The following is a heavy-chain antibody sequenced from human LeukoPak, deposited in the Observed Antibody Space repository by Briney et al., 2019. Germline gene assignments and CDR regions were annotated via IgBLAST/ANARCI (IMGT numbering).Heavy chain of an antibody. CDR2: ISYDGNNK. CDR3: AKDSYGMDV. CDR1: GFTFSDYG. J-gene: IGHJ6*02. Sequence: GGSLRLSCAASGFTFSDYGMHWVRQAPGKGLEWVAVISYDGNNKCYADSVKGRFTISRDNSKNTLYLQMNSLRAEDTAVYYCAKDSYGMDVWGQGTTVTVSS. V-gene: IGHV3-30*18.